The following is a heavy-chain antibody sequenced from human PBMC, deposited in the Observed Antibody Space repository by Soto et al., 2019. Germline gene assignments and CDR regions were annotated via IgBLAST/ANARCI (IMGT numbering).Heavy chain of an antibody. CDR2: ISAGNDNT. CDR3: ARGVMVRGLNYYAMDV. CDR1: GYTFTTYP. Sequence: QVYLVQSGAEVKEPGASVNVSCKASGYTFTTYPMHWVRQAPGQRLEWMGWISAGNDNTEYSQKFQGRVTITRDTIAXXAHMELSSLRSEDTAVYYCARGVMVRGLNYYAMDVWGQGSTVTVSS. D-gene: IGHD3-10*01. V-gene: IGHV1-3*01. J-gene: IGHJ6*02.